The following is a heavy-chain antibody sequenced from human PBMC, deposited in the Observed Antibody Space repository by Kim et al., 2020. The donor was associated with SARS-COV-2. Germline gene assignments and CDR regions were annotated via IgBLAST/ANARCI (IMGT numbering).Heavy chain of an antibody. D-gene: IGHD6-19*01. CDR2: IFGSGHGT. CDR1: RFTFSSSA. J-gene: IGHJ2*01. Sequence: GGSLRLSCVASRFTFSSSAMTWVRQAPGKGLEWVSTIFGSGHGTYYADSVKGRFVVSRDNSKNTLYLQMNNLRGDDTAIYYCAKNAHISSVTFFWYFDLWGRGSSVAVSS. CDR3: AKNAHISSVTFFWYFDL. V-gene: IGHV3-23*01.